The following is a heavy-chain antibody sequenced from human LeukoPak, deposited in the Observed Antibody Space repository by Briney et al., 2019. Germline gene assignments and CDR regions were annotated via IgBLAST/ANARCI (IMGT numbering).Heavy chain of an antibody. CDR1: GFAFSSYT. D-gene: IGHD1-20*01. CDR3: ARRYNWKPDYYYYMDV. Sequence: PGGSLRLSCAASGFAFSSYTMNWVRQAPGKGLEWVAVISYDGSNKYYADSVKGRFTISRDNSKNTLYLQMNSLRAEDTAVYYCARRYNWKPDYYYYMDVWGKGTTVTVSS. V-gene: IGHV3-30*03. CDR2: ISYDGSNK. J-gene: IGHJ6*03.